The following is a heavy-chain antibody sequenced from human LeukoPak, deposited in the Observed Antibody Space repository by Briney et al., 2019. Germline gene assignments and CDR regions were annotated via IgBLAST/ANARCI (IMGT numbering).Heavy chain of an antibody. J-gene: IGHJ4*02. CDR1: GFTVSTNY. V-gene: IGHV3-53*01. Sequence: GGSLRLSCAASGFTVSTNYVSWVRQAPGKGLEWVSGIYSGGNTNYADSVKGRFTISRDKSNNTLYLQMNSLRAEDTAVYYCARDTKYYGSGSFQFWGQGTLLTVAS. D-gene: IGHD3-10*01. CDR2: IYSGGNT. CDR3: ARDTKYYGSGSFQF.